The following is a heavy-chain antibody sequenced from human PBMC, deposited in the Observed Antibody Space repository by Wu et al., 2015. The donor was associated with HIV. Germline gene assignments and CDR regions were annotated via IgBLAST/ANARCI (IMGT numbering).Heavy chain of an antibody. D-gene: IGHD3-9*01. J-gene: IGHJ6*02. Sequence: QVQLVQSGAEVKKPGASVKVSCKASGYTFTSYYMHWVRQAPGQGLEWMGWINPNSGGTNYAQKFQGRVTMTRDTSISTAYMELSRLRSDDTAVYYCARDLHRKGPYYDILATDYGMDVWGQGP. CDR2: INPNSGGT. CDR1: GYTFTSYY. CDR3: ARDLHRKGPYYDILATDYGMDV. V-gene: IGHV1-2*02.